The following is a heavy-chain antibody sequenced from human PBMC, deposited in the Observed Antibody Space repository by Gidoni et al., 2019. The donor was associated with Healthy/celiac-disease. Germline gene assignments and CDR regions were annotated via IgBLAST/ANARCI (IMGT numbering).Heavy chain of an antibody. V-gene: IGHV3-15*01. CDR3: TADPMVQGEGNY. CDR1: GFTFSNAW. CDR2: IKSKTDGGTT. Sequence: EVQLVESGGGLVKPGGSLRLSCAASGFTFSNAWMSWVRQAPGKGLEWVGRIKSKTDGGTTDYAAPVKGRFTISRDDSKNTLYLQMNSLKTEDTAVYYCTADPMVQGEGNYWGQGTLVTVSS. D-gene: IGHD3-10*01. J-gene: IGHJ4*02.